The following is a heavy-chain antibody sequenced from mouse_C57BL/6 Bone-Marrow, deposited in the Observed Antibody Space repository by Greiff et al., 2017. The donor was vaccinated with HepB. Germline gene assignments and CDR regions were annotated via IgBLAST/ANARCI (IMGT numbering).Heavy chain of an antibody. J-gene: IGHJ4*01. CDR1: GYTFTSYW. V-gene: IGHV1-64*01. D-gene: IGHD2-5*01. Sequence: QVQLQQPGAELVKPGASVKLSCKASGYTFTSYWMHWVKQRPGQGLEWIGMIHPNSGSTNYNEKFKSKATLTVDKSSSTAYMQLSSLTSEDSAVYYCARTAYYSNHYYAMDYWGQGTSVTVSS. CDR2: IHPNSGST. CDR3: ARTAYYSNHYYAMDY.